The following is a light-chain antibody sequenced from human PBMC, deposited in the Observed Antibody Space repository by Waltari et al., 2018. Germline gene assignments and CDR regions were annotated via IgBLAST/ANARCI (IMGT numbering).Light chain of an antibody. J-gene: IGKJ4*01. Sequence: EVVMTQSPATLSVSPGERVTLSCRASQSVSRFVAWYQQKPGQAPRLLISGASTRATGIPARFSXSGXGTEFTLTISSLQSXXFXXXYXQQYNDWPPLTFGGGTKLEIK. CDR1: QSVSRF. V-gene: IGKV3-15*01. CDR2: GAS. CDR3: QQYNDWPPLT.